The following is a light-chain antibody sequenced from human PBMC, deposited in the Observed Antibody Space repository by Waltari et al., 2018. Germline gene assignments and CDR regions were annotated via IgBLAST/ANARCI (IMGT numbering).Light chain of an antibody. CDR1: QSVRTN. Sequence: EIVMTQPPATLSVSPGDRATLSCSASQSVRTNLAWFQQKPGQPPRLLISGSSTRATGIPARFSGSGSGTEFTLTITGLQSEDFAVYYCHEYEYWPPGTFGPGTKVEIK. V-gene: IGKV3-15*01. J-gene: IGKJ3*01. CDR3: HEYEYWPPGT. CDR2: GSS.